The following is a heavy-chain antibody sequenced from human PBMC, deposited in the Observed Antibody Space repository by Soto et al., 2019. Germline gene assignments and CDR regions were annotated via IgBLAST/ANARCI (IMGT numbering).Heavy chain of an antibody. CDR1: GGTFNTYA. CDR3: AREVQVHTPAFVY. V-gene: IGHV1-69*01. CDR2: ISPMFGAA. J-gene: IGHJ4*02. Sequence: QVQLVQSGAEMKKPGSSVKVSCQSSGGTFNTYAMNWVRQAPGQGPEWMGDISPMFGAANYAPKFQGRVTITAEESTGTSYMQLSSLTSEDTALCFCAREVQVHTPAFVYWGQGTLVTVSS.